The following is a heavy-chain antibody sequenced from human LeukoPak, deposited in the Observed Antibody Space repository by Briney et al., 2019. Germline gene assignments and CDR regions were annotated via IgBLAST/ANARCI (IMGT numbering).Heavy chain of an antibody. D-gene: IGHD6-13*01. CDR1: GFTFSNAW. J-gene: IGHJ4*02. CDR3: TTITAAGFNDF. V-gene: IGHV3-15*01. CDR2: IKSKTDGGTT. Sequence: GGSLRLSCGASGFTFSNAWMSWVRQAPGKGLEWVGRIKSKTDGGTTDYAAPVKGRFAISRDDSKNTLYLQMNSLKTEDTAVYYCTTITAAGFNDFWGQGTLVTVSS.